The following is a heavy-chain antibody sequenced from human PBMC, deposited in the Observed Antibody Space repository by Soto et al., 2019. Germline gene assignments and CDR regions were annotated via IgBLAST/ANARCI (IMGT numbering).Heavy chain of an antibody. V-gene: IGHV1-2*02. J-gene: IGHJ3*02. CDR3: VRGGGVGVAGSAAFDM. CDR1: GYPVTAYY. Sequence: QLHLVQSGAVVKKPGASVTVSCSASGYPVTAYYMHWVRQAPGRGLEWMGGINPATGAAKYTQTYPGGVTMSRGTPPSIVFLGLSGPTSVGTGVFFCVRGGGVGVAGSAAFDMWGQGTLVTVSS. CDR2: INPATGAA. D-gene: IGHD3-3*01.